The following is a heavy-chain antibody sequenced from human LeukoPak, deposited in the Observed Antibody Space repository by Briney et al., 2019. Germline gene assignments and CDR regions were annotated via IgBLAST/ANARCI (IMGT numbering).Heavy chain of an antibody. J-gene: IGHJ4*02. CDR3: AGKVGATVDY. Sequence: GGSLRLSCAASGLTVSSNSMSWVRQAPGKGLEWVSFIYSGGSTYYADSVKGRFTISRDNSKNTLYLQMNSLRAEDTAVYYCAGKVGATVDYWGQGTLVTVSS. D-gene: IGHD1-26*01. CDR1: GLTVSSNS. CDR2: IYSGGST. V-gene: IGHV3-53*01.